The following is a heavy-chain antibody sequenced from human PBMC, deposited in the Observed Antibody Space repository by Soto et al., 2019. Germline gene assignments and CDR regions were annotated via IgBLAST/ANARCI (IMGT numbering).Heavy chain of an antibody. CDR3: GRSGHRVGATGDY. V-gene: IGHV1-69*02. Sequence: QVQLVQSGAEVKKPGSSVKVSCKASGGTFSSYTISWVRQAPGQGLEWMGRIIPILGIANYAQKFQGRVTITADKSTSTAYMELSSLRSEDTAVYYCGRSGHRVGATGDYWGQGTLVTVSS. D-gene: IGHD1-26*01. CDR1: GGTFSSYT. CDR2: IIPILGIA. J-gene: IGHJ4*02.